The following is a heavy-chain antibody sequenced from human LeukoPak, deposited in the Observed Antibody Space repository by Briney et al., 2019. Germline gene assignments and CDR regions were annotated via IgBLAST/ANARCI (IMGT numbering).Heavy chain of an antibody. D-gene: IGHD3-3*01. J-gene: IGHJ2*01. CDR3: ARLQTYYDFWSGYYRAWYFDL. CDR2: INWNGGST. CDR1: GFTFDDYG. V-gene: IGHV3-20*04. Sequence: GGSLRLSCAASGFTFDDYGMSWVRQAPGKGVGWGSGINWNGGSTVYADSVRGGFTISRDNAKNSLYLQMNSLRAEDTALYYCARLQTYYDFWSGYYRAWYFDLWGRGTLVTVSS.